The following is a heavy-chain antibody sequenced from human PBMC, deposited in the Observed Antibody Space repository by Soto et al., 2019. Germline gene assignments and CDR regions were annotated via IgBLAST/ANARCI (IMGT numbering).Heavy chain of an antibody. J-gene: IGHJ4*02. CDR1: GYTFTSYD. CDR2: MNPNSGNT. D-gene: IGHD6-13*01. V-gene: IGHV1-8*01. Sequence: QVQLVQSGAEVKKPGASVKVSCKASGYTFTSYDINWVRQATGQGLEWMGWMNPNSGNTGYAQKFQGRVTMTRNTSITTAYMELSSLRSEDTAVYYCARDYSSSWDFDYWGQGTLVTVSS. CDR3: ARDYSSSWDFDY.